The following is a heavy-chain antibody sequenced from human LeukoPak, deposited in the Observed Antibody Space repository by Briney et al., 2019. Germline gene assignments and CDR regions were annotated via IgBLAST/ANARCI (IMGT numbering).Heavy chain of an antibody. CDR2: MDGSSGKT. J-gene: IGHJ3*02. CDR1: VDSFTSYD. Sequence: GASVKVSCKTSVDSFTSYDINWVRQATGQGLEWMGGMDGSSGKTAYAQKFLSRVTITRNTSISTAYMELSSLPSKDRAVYYVARLYYYASTGYDALDIWGQGTMVTVSS. CDR3: ARLYYYASTGYDALDI. V-gene: IGHV1-8*01. D-gene: IGHD3-22*01.